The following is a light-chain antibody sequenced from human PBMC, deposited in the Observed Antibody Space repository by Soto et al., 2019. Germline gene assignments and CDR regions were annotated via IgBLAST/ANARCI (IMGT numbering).Light chain of an antibody. CDR3: SSYTSSLYV. J-gene: IGLJ1*01. Sequence: QSALTQPASVSGSPGQSITISCTGTSSDVGDYNYVSWYQQHPGKAPKLMIYDVSNRPSGVSNRFSGSKSGNTASLTISGLQAEDEADYYCSSYTSSLYVFGTGTKLTVL. CDR1: SSDVGDYNY. CDR2: DVS. V-gene: IGLV2-14*01.